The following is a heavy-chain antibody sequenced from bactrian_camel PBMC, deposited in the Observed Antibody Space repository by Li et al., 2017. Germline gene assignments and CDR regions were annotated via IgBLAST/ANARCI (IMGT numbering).Heavy chain of an antibody. Sequence: HVQLVESGGGLVQPGGSLRLSCAASGFTFSRYCMGWLRQAPDKEREGVAGIDSDGTISYARSVKGRFTISKDHAKNTLYLQMTDLKAEDTAMYYCVADCIGMGHIVVVPGTFGQGTQVTVS. CDR2: IDSDGTI. CDR1: GFTFSRYC. J-gene: IGHJ4*01. D-gene: IGHD2*01. V-gene: IGHV3S26*01.